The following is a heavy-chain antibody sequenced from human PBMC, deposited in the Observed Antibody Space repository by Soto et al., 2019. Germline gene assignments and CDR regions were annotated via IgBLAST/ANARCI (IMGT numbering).Heavy chain of an antibody. J-gene: IGHJ4*02. V-gene: IGHV3-23*01. CDR3: AKDVGGPMFDY. Sequence: PGGPLRLSCVASGFTFSNYAMDWVSQAPGKGLERVTTISENGGNTHYPDSVKGRFTISRDNSKNTVYLQMDSLRADDTAVYYCAKDVGGPMFDYWGQGALVTVSS. CDR2: ISENGGNT. CDR1: GFTFSNYA.